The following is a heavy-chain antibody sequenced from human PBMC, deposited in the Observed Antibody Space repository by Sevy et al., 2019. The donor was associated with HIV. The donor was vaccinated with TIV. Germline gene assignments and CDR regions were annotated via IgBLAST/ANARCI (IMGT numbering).Heavy chain of an antibody. CDR3: ARDQGSRYSSGWYDY. Sequence: ASVKVSCKASGYTFTSYGISWVRQAPGQGLEWMGWISAYNGNTNYAQKLQGRVTMTTDTSTSTAYMELRSLRSDDTAVDYCARDQGSRYSSGWYDYWGQGTLVTVSS. J-gene: IGHJ4*02. D-gene: IGHD6-19*01. CDR1: GYTFTSYG. CDR2: ISAYNGNT. V-gene: IGHV1-18*01.